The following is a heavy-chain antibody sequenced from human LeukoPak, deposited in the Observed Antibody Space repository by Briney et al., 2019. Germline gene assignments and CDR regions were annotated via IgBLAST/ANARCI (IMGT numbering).Heavy chain of an antibody. V-gene: IGHV3-66*01. Sequence: GGSLRLSCAASGFTVSSNYMSWVRQAPGKGLEWVSVIYSGGSTYYADSVKGRFTISRDNSKNTLYLQMNSLRAEDTAVYYCATSNYYGSGSYYNVLRYWGQGTLVTVSS. D-gene: IGHD3-10*01. CDR2: IYSGGST. J-gene: IGHJ4*02. CDR1: GFTVSSNY. CDR3: ATSNYYGSGSYYNVLRY.